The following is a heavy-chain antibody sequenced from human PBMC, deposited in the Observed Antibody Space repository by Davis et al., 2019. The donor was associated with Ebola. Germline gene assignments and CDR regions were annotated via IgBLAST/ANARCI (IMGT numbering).Heavy chain of an antibody. V-gene: IGHV3-21*01. CDR2: ISTSSTYI. D-gene: IGHD6-19*01. J-gene: IGHJ4*02. CDR1: GFTFGSYS. CDR3: ARVSYTNGLYYFDY. Sequence: GESLKISCAASGFTFGSYSMSWVRQAPGKGLEWVSCISTSSTYIYYADSVKGRFTISRDNAKNSLYLQLNSLRAEDTAVYYCARVSYTNGLYYFDYWGQGTLVTVSS.